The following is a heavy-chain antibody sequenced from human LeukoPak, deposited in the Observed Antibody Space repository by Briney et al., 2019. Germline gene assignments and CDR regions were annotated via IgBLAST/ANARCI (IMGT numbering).Heavy chain of an antibody. CDR1: GFTVSNNY. J-gene: IGHJ4*02. D-gene: IGHD3-22*01. Sequence: PGGSLRLSCAASGFTVSNNYMTWVRQAPGKGLEWVSVLYSDGTTYYADSVKGRFTISRDNSKNTLYLQMNSLRAEDTAVYYCARDRGYFDYWGQGTLVTVSS. V-gene: IGHV3-66*02. CDR2: LYSDGTT. CDR3: ARDRGYFDY.